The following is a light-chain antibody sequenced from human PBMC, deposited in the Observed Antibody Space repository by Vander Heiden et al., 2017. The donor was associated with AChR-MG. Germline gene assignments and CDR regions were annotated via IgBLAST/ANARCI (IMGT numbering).Light chain of an antibody. CDR1: PSVSSND. Sequence: DIVLTPYPASLYLSAGERATLSCRASPSVSSNDLAWYQQKPGQAPTLLIYGASSRATDIPDRFSGSGSGTDFTLTISRLEPEDFAVYSCQQYGSSPVTFGGGTKVEIK. CDR3: QQYGSSPVT. V-gene: IGKV3-20*01. J-gene: IGKJ4*01. CDR2: GAS.